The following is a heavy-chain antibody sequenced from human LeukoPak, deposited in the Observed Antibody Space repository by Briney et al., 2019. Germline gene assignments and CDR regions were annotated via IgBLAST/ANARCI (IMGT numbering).Heavy chain of an antibody. CDR1: GFTFSSYG. Sequence: GGSLRLSCAASGFTFSSYGMHWVRQAPGKGLEWVAVISYDGSNKYYADSVKGRFTISRDNSKNTLYLQMNSLRAEDTAVYCCAKAGYSSSWSTSPLRYWGQGTLVTVSS. CDR2: ISYDGSNK. CDR3: AKAGYSSSWSTSPLRY. V-gene: IGHV3-30*18. J-gene: IGHJ4*02. D-gene: IGHD6-13*01.